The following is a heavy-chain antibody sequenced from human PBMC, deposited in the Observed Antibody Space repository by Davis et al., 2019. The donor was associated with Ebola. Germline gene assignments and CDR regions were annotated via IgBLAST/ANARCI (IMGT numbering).Heavy chain of an antibody. J-gene: IGHJ3*01. Sequence: PGGSLRLSCVASGFSVRDYWMHWVRQAPGKGLVWVSRMNSDGSSTSYADSVKGRCTISRDNAKSTLFLQLDCLRAEDTAVYYCAREGTRYNSFDDGFDLWGQGTMVTVSS. CDR2: MNSDGSST. V-gene: IGHV3-74*01. CDR3: AREGTRYNSFDDGFDL. D-gene: IGHD1-20*01. CDR1: GFSVRDYW.